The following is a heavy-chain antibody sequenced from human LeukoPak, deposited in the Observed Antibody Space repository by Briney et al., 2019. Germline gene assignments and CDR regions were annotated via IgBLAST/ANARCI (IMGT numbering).Heavy chain of an antibody. CDR2: VDGGGGST. V-gene: IGHV3-23*01. D-gene: IGHD6-19*01. J-gene: IGHJ4*02. CDR3: AKKAFSTGWTYFDY. CDR1: GFMFKNYG. Sequence: GGSLRLSCAASGFMFKNYGMSWVRQAPGKWLEWVSAVDGGGGSTYYADSVKGRFTISRDNSKNTLFLQMNSLRADDTAVYYCAKKAFSTGWTYFDYWGQGLLVTVSS.